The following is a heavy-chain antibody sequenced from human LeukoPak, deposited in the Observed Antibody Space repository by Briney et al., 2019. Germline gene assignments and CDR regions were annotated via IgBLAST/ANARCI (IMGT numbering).Heavy chain of an antibody. CDR2: IYYSGST. CDR1: GGSISSYY. CDR3: AADHWGEAAAGTHEYYYYGMDV. V-gene: IGHV4-59*06. D-gene: IGHD6-13*01. J-gene: IGHJ6*02. Sequence: SETLSLTCTVSGGSISSYYWSWIRQPPGKDLEWIGYIYYSGSTYYNPSLKSRVTISVDTSKNQFSLKLSSVTAEDTAVYYCAADHWGEAAAGTHEYYYYGMDVWGQGTTVTVSS.